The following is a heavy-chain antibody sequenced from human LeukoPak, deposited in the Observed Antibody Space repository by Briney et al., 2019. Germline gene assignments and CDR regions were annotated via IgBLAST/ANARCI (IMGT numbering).Heavy chain of an antibody. CDR2: ISGDGDTK. CDR1: GFVFTGFA. Sequence: PGGSLRLSCAASGFVFTGFAMSWVRQSPGKGLECVSSISGDGDTKYYADSVKGRFTFSRDNSKNTLYLQMNSPRAEDTAIYYCVKGGLEMVTDPAGFFDYWGQGILVTVSS. V-gene: IGHV3-23*01. D-gene: IGHD5-24*01. J-gene: IGHJ4*02. CDR3: VKGGLEMVTDPAGFFDY.